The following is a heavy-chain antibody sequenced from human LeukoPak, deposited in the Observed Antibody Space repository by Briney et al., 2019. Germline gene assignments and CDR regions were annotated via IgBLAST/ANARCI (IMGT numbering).Heavy chain of an antibody. Sequence: GASVKVSCKASGGTFSDYVIIWVRQAPGQGLEWMGGIIPIFGTPNYAQRFQGRVTITTDESTSTAYMELSSLRSEDTAVYYCASGSTTWDWFDPWGQGTLVTVSS. CDR3: ASGSTTWDWFDP. V-gene: IGHV1-69*05. CDR2: IIPIFGTP. CDR1: GGTFSDYV. D-gene: IGHD2-2*01. J-gene: IGHJ5*02.